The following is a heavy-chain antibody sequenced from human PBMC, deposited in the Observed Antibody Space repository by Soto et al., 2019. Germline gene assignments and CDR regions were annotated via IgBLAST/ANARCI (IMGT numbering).Heavy chain of an antibody. D-gene: IGHD3-16*01. CDR3: AKDQGGFDS. J-gene: IGHJ4*02. CDR2: ISYDGIKK. Sequence: QVQLVESGGGVVQPRRSLRLSCAASGFTFRDYGMHWVRQAPGKGLEWVALISYDGIKKYYADSVKGRFTISRDNSKNTLYLQMNSLRAEDTAVYYCAKDQGGFDSWGQGTLVTVSS. CDR1: GFTFRDYG. V-gene: IGHV3-30*18.